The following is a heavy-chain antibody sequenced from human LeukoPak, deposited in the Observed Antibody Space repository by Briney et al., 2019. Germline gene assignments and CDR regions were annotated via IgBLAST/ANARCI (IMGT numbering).Heavy chain of an antibody. CDR2: ISGSGGST. Sequence: GGSLRLSCAASGFTFSSYDMNWVRQASGKGLEWVSGISGSGGSTYYADSVKGRFTISRDNSKNTLYLQMNSLRAEDTAVYYCAKIPATMVRRPIDYWGQGTLVTVSS. CDR3: AKIPATMVRRPIDY. CDR1: GFTFSSYD. V-gene: IGHV3-23*01. D-gene: IGHD3-10*01. J-gene: IGHJ4*02.